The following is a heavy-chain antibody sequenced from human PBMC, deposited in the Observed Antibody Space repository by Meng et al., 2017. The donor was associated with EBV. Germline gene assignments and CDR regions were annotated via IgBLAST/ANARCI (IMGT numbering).Heavy chain of an antibody. J-gene: IGHJ4*02. CDR3: AKVNQLLGGNDY. CDR2: ISGSGGST. Sequence: VPLVVPGGGLVPPGGALRLPCAASGFTFSSYDMSWVRQAPGKGLEWVSAISGSGGSTYYADSVKGRFTISRDNSKNTLYLQMNSLRAEDTAVYYCAKVNQLLGGNDYWGQGTLVTVSS. CDR1: GFTFSSYD. V-gene: IGHV3-23*04. D-gene: IGHD1-26*01.